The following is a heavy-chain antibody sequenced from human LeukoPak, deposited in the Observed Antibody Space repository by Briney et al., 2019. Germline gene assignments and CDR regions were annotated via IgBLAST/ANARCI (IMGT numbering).Heavy chain of an antibody. J-gene: IGHJ4*02. CDR3: ARGAYGDK. Sequence: ASVKVSCEASGYTLTSYGINWMRQAPGQGLEWMGWISTQSGNTNYAQKVQGRLTLTTDRSTNTAYMELRSLRSDDTAVYYCARGAYGDKWGQGTMVTVVS. CDR2: ISTQSGNT. V-gene: IGHV1-18*01. D-gene: IGHD4-17*01. CDR1: GYTLTSYG.